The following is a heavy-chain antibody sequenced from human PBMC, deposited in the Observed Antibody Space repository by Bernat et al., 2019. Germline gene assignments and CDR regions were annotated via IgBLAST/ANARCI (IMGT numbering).Heavy chain of an antibody. V-gene: IGHV4-39*07. CDR1: AGSISSHNYF. Sequence: QLQLQESGTGLVKPSETLSLTCTVSAGSISSHNYFWGWIREPPGKGLEWIGSVYSSGSTYYNPSLKGRVTISVDTSKNQFSLKLTSVTAADTAVYYCARTSRRGYYDSSGYYYFDYWGQGTLVTVSS. CDR2: VYSSGST. CDR3: ARTSRRGYYDSSGYYYFDY. D-gene: IGHD3-22*01. J-gene: IGHJ4*02.